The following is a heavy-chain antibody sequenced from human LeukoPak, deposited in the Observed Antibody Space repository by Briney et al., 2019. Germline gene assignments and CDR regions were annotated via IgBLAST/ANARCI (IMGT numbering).Heavy chain of an antibody. V-gene: IGHV3-30*02. CDR3: AKDLGYCSGGSCYGIGDWFDP. J-gene: IGHJ5*02. CDR1: GFTFSSYG. D-gene: IGHD2-15*01. CDR2: IRYDGSNK. Sequence: TGGSLRLSCAASGFTFSSYGMHWVRQAPGKGLEWVAFIRYDGSNKYYADSVKGRFTISRDNSKNTLYLQMNSLRAEDTAVYYCAKDLGYCSGGSCYGIGDWFDPWGQGTLVTVSS.